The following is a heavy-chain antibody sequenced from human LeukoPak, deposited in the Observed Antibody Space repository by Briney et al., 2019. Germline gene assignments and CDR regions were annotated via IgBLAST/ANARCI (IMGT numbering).Heavy chain of an antibody. D-gene: IGHD1-26*01. V-gene: IGHV4-39*07. J-gene: IGHJ5*02. Sequence: PSETLPLTCTVSGGSISSSSYYWGWIRQPPGKGLEWIGSIYYSGSTYYNPSLKSRVTISVDTSKNQFSLKLSSVTAADTAVYYCARDYPPPYKWELWGIWFDPWGQGTLVTVSS. CDR2: IYYSGST. CDR3: ARDYPPPYKWELWGIWFDP. CDR1: GGSISSSSYY.